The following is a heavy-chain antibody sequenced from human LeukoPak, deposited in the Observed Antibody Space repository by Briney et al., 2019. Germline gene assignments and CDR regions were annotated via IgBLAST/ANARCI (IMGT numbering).Heavy chain of an antibody. Sequence: ASVKVSCKASGYTFTGHYMHWVRQAPGQGLEWMGWINPNSGGTNYAQKFQGRVTMTRDTSISTAYMELSRLRSDDTAVYYCARDICSSTSCYDYWGQGTLVTVSS. CDR2: INPNSGGT. D-gene: IGHD2-2*01. CDR1: GYTFTGHY. J-gene: IGHJ4*02. CDR3: ARDICSSTSCYDY. V-gene: IGHV1-2*02.